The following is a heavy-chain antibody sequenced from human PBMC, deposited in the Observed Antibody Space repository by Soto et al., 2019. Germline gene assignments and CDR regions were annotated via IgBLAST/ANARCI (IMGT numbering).Heavy chain of an antibody. J-gene: IGHJ4*02. CDR3: ARANDFWSGYQNFDY. CDR2: IKQDGSEK. D-gene: IGHD3-3*01. CDR1: GFTFSSYW. Sequence: GGSLRLSCAASGFTFSSYWMSWDRQAPGKGLEWVANIKQDGSEKYYVDSVKGRFTISRDNAKNSLYLQMNSLRAEDTAVYYCARANDFWSGYQNFDYWGQGTLVTVSS. V-gene: IGHV3-7*01.